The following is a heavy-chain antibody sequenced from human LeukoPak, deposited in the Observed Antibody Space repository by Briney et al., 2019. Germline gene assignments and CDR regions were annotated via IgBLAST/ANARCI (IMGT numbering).Heavy chain of an antibody. D-gene: IGHD3-16*01. CDR2: IYYSGST. CDR1: GCSISSHY. CDR3: ARGGGSYYYYYMDV. J-gene: IGHJ6*03. Sequence: PSETLSLTCTVSGCSISSHYWSWIRQPPGKGLEWIGYIYYSGSTNYNPSLRSRVTISVDTSKNQFSLKLSFVTAADTAVYYCARGGGSYYYYYMDVWGKGTTVTVSS. V-gene: IGHV4-59*11.